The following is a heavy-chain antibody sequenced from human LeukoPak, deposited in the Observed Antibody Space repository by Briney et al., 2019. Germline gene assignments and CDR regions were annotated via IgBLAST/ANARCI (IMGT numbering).Heavy chain of an antibody. D-gene: IGHD6-13*01. CDR2: IYYSGST. CDR3: ARAHLGFRAAAGDFDY. V-gene: IGHV4-30-4*01. J-gene: IGHJ4*02. CDR1: GGSISSGDYY. Sequence: SETLSLTCTVSGGSISSGDYYWSWIRQPPGKGLEWIGYIYYSGSTYYNPSLKSRVTISVDTSKNQFSLKLSSVTAADTAVYYCARAHLGFRAAAGDFDYWDQGTLVTVSS.